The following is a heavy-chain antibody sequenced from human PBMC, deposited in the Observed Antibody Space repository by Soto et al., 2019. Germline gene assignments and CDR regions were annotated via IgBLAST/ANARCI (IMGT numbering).Heavy chain of an antibody. CDR3: ASAPPIVATINTWFDP. CDR1: GGTFSSYA. V-gene: IGHV1-69*06. Sequence: QVQLVQSGAEVKKPGSSVKVSCKASGGTFSSYAISWVRQAPGQGLEWMGGIIPIFGTANYAQKFQGRVTVTADKSTSTAYMELSSLRSEDTAVYYCASAPPIVATINTWFDPWRQGSLVTVSS. CDR2: IIPIFGTA. J-gene: IGHJ5*02. D-gene: IGHD5-12*01.